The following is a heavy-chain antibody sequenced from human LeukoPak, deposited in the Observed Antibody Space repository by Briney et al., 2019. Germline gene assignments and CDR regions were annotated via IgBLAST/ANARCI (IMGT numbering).Heavy chain of an antibody. J-gene: IGHJ4*02. V-gene: IGHV3-48*04. CDR3: ATSDRPGFGSHDY. D-gene: IGHD3-10*01. CDR2: ISGSSSVI. Sequence: QPGGSMKLSCVVSGLSFSQYRVNWVRQAAGKGPEWISDISGSSSVINYADSVKGRFTISRDNDKNSLSLQMNSLRAEDTAVYYCATSDRPGFGSHDYWGQGTLVTVSS. CDR1: GLSFSQYR.